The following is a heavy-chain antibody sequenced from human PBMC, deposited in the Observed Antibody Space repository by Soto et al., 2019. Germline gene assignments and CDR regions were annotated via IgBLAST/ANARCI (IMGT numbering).Heavy chain of an antibody. CDR1: GGSISSYY. V-gene: IGHV4-59*01. CDR3: ARAYSGNYSYYYYMDV. J-gene: IGHJ6*03. D-gene: IGHD1-26*01. CDR2: IYYSGST. Sequence: PSETLSLTCTVSGGSISSYYWSWIRQPPGKGLEWIGYIYYSGSTNYNPSLKSRVTISVDTSKNQFSLKLSSVTAADTAVYYCARAYSGNYSYYYYMDVLGKGTAVTVS.